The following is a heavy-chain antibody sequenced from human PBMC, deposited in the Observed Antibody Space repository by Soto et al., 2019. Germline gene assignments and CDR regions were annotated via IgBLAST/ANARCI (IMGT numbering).Heavy chain of an antibody. Sequence: EVQLVESGGGLVQPGGSQRLSCAASGFTFSSYWMHWVRQAPGKGLVWVSRINSDGSSTSYADSVKGRFTISRDNAKNTRYLQMNSLRAEDTAVCYCGRDQGYCSGGSCYVAGYWGQGTLVTGSS. D-gene: IGHD2-15*01. V-gene: IGHV3-74*01. CDR2: INSDGSST. CDR3: GRDQGYCSGGSCYVAGY. J-gene: IGHJ4*02. CDR1: GFTFSSYW.